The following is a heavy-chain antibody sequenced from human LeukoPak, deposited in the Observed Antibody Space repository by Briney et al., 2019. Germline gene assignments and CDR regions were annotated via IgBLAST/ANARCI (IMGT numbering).Heavy chain of an antibody. V-gene: IGHV4-59*01. J-gene: IGHJ4*02. CDR2: IYYSGST. CDR3: AREVYCGGDCRYYFDY. CDR1: GGSISSYY. Sequence: PSETLSLTCTVSGGSISSYYWSWIRQPPGKGLEWIGYIYYSGSTNYNPSLKSRVTISVDTSKNQLSLKLSSVTAADTAVYYCAREVYCGGDCRYYFDYWGQGTLVTVSS. D-gene: IGHD2-21*02.